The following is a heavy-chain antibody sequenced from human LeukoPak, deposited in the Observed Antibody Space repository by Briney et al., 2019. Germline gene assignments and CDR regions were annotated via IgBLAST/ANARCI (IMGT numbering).Heavy chain of an antibody. CDR2: IHPRDGST. J-gene: IGHJ4*02. Sequence: ASVKVSCKASGYTFTSNYIHWVRQAPGQGLEWMGMIHPRDGSTSYAQKFQGGVTVTRDTSTSTVHMELSGLRSEDTAVYYCARDQEGFDYWGQGTLVTVSS. CDR1: GYTFTSNY. V-gene: IGHV1-46*01. CDR3: ARDQEGFDY.